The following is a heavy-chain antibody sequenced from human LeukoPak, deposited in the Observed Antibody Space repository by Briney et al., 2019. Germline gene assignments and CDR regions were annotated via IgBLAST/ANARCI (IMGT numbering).Heavy chain of an antibody. Sequence: GESLKISCKGSGYSFISFWIGWVRQMPGKGLEWMGIIYPGDSDIRYSPSFQGQVTISADKSISTAYLQWRSLKASDTAIYYCAQESHGDFLDYWGQGTLVTVSS. D-gene: IGHD4-17*01. J-gene: IGHJ4*02. CDR2: IYPGDSDI. CDR3: AQESHGDFLDY. CDR1: GYSFISFW. V-gene: IGHV5-51*01.